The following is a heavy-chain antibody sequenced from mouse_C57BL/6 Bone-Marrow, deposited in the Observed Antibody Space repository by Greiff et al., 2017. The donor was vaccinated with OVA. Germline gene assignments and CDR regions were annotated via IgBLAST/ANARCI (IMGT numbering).Heavy chain of an antibody. D-gene: IGHD2-3*01. J-gene: IGHJ3*01. Sequence: VQLQQPGAELVKPGASVKLSCKASGYTFTSYWMHWVKQRPGHGLEWIGEILPGSGSTNYNEKFKGKATFTADTSSNTAYMQLSSQTTEDSAIYYCALIYDGYYRFAYWGQGTLVTVSA. CDR3: ALIYDGYYRFAY. CDR1: GYTFTSYW. V-gene: IGHV1-9*01. CDR2: ILPGSGST.